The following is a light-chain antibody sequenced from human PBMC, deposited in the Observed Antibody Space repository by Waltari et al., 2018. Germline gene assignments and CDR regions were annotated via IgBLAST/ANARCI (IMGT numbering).Light chain of an antibody. CDR1: GDSIARNY. CDR2: DDD. J-gene: IGLJ2*01. Sequence: FILTQPHSVSESPGKTVTISCTRSGDSIARNYVPWYQQRPGSAPTTVIYDDDQRPSGVPDRFSGSIDSSSNSASLTISELKTEDEADYYCQSYDSNESVVFGGGTKLTVL. V-gene: IGLV6-57*04. CDR3: QSYDSNESVV.